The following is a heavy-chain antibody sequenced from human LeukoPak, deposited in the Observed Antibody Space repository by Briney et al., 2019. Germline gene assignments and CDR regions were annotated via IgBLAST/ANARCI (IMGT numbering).Heavy chain of an antibody. CDR3: ARGRTGRYRSSQEYFQH. CDR1: GFTFSSYN. V-gene: IGHV3-48*02. D-gene: IGHD6-13*01. Sequence: GGSLRLSCAASGFTFSSYNMNWVRQAPGKGLEWVSSISSSSDTIYYADSVKGRFTISRDNAKNSLYLQMSSLRDDETAAYYCARGRTGRYRSSQEYFQHWGQGTRVTVSS. CDR2: ISSSSDTI. J-gene: IGHJ1*01.